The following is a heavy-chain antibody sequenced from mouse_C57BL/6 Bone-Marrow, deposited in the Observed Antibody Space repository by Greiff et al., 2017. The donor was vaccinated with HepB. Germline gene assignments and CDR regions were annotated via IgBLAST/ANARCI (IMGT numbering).Heavy chain of an antibody. CDR2: IYPGNSDT. Sequence: VQLKQSGTVLARPGASVKMSCKTSGYTFTSYWMHWVKQRPGQGLEWIGAIYPGNSDTSYNQKFKGKAKLTAVTSASTAYMELSSLTNEDAAVYYCTNYYGSSYDWYFDVWGTGNTVTVSS. CDR1: GYTFTSYW. CDR3: TNYYGSSYDWYFDV. J-gene: IGHJ1*03. D-gene: IGHD1-1*01. V-gene: IGHV1-5*01.